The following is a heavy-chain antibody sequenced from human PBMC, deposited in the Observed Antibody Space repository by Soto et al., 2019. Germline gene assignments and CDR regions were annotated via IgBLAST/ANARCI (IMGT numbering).Heavy chain of an antibody. J-gene: IGHJ5*02. CDR3: VRGGGGGLFDP. D-gene: IGHD2-15*01. CDR2: ISPGSRYP. Sequence: GGSLRLCCAVSGFTFGDSYMSWIRQAPGKGLEWLSYISPGSRYPAYADSVKGRFTISRDNAKRSLYLQMMSLTAEDTAIYYCVRGGGGGLFDPWGQGTMVTVS. CDR1: GFTFGDSY. V-gene: IGHV3-11*06.